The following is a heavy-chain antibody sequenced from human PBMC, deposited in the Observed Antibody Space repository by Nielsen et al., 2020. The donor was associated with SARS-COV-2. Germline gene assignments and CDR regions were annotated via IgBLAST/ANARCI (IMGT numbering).Heavy chain of an antibody. V-gene: IGHV3-23*01. Sequence: GESLKISCAASGFTFTDFWFSWVRQTPGKGLEWVSAISIGGGETYYPDSVKGRFTISRDNSKNTLYLQMNSLRAEDTAVYYCARAYRSDFDFWGQGALVTVSS. CDR1: GFTFTDFW. CDR3: ARAYRSDFDF. D-gene: IGHD6-19*01. CDR2: ISIGGGET. J-gene: IGHJ4*02.